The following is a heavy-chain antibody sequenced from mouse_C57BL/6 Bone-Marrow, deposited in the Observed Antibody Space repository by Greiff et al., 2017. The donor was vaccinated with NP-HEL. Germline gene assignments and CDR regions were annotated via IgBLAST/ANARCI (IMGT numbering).Heavy chain of an antibody. J-gene: IGHJ1*03. CDR2: IRNKANGYTT. V-gene: IGHV7-3*01. CDR1: GFTFTDYY. CDR3: ASPNPLYYYGSGGYFDV. D-gene: IGHD1-1*01. Sequence: EVMLVESGGGLVQPGGSLSLSCAASGFTFTDYYMSWVRQPPGKALEWLGFIRNKANGYTTEYSASVKGRFTISRDNSQSILYLQMNALRAEDSATYYCASPNPLYYYGSGGYFDVWGTGTTVTVSS.